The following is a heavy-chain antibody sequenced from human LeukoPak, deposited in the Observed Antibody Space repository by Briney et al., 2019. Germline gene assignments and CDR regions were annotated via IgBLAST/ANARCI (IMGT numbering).Heavy chain of an antibody. CDR1: GGTFSSYA. V-gene: IGHV1-69*06. CDR3: ARVLDVLYYYYYYMDV. J-gene: IGHJ6*03. Sequence: GASVKVSCKAAGGTFSSYAISWVRQAPGQGLEWMGGIIPIFGTANYAQKFQGRVTITADKSTSTAYMELRSLRSDDTAVYYCARVLDVLYYYYYYMDVWGKGTTVTVSS. CDR2: IIPIFGTA. D-gene: IGHD6-6*01.